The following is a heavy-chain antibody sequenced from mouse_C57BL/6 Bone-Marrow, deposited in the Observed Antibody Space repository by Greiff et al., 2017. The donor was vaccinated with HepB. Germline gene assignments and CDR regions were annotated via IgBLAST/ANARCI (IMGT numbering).Heavy chain of an antibody. V-gene: IGHV14-3*01. Sequence: EVQRVESVAELVRPGASVKLSCTASGFNIKNTYMHWVKQRPEQGLEWIGRIDPANGNTKYAPKFQGKATITADTSSNTAYLQLSSLTSEDTAIYYCANPDSSGYLNFDYWGQGTTLTVSS. CDR1: GFNIKNTY. CDR3: ANPDSSGYLNFDY. D-gene: IGHD3-2*02. J-gene: IGHJ2*01. CDR2: IDPANGNT.